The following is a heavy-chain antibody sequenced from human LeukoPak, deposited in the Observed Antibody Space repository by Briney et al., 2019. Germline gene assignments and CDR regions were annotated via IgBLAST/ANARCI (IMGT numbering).Heavy chain of an antibody. CDR1: GFTFSSYA. J-gene: IGHJ4*02. CDR2: ISGSGGST. V-gene: IGHV3-23*01. CDR3: AANGESTDWHWNY. Sequence: PGGSLRLSCAASGFTFSSYAMSWVRQAPGKGLEWVSAISGSGGSTYYADSVKGRFTISRDNSKNTLFLQMNSLRAEDTAVYYCAANGESTDWHWNYWGQRTLVTVSS. D-gene: IGHD3-9*01.